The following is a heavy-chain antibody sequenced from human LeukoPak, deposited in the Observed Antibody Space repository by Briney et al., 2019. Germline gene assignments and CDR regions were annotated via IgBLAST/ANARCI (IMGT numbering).Heavy chain of an antibody. J-gene: IGHJ4*02. CDR3: AKGVNYFVLEY. CDR2: LSPSGGIT. Sequence: QPGGSLRLSCAASGFTFSTYAMSEVRQAPGKGLEWVSALSPSGGITYYEDSVKGRFTISRDNSKNTLYLQMNSLRAEDTAVYSCAKGVNYFVLEYWGQGTLVTISS. CDR1: GFTFSTYA. V-gene: IGHV3-23*01. D-gene: IGHD3-10*02.